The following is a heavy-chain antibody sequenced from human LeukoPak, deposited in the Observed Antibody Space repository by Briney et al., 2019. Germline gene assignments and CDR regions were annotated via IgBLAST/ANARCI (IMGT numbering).Heavy chain of an antibody. V-gene: IGHV3-7*01. D-gene: IGHD3-9*01. CDR1: GFTFSIYW. CDR3: ARGRYLDWLPYFFDY. CDR2: IDQGGREK. Sequence: GGSLRLSCSASGFTFSIYWMSWVRQAPGKGLEWVANIDQGGREKSFVDSVRGRFSISRDNAQNTLYLQMNSLRVEDTAVYYCARGRYLDWLPYFFDYWGQGTLVTVSS. J-gene: IGHJ4*02.